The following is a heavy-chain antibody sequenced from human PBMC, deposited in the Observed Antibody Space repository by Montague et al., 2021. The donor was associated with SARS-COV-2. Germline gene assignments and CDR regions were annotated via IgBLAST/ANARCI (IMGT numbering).Heavy chain of an antibody. J-gene: IGHJ4*02. CDR3: ARWDRRTLTLIGLRGKSAIDX. CDR2: INHSGSS. CDR1: GGSFSGYY. D-gene: IGHD4-23*01. V-gene: IGHV4-34*01. Sequence: SETLSLTCAVYGGSFSGYYWTWIRQSPGKGLEWIAEINHSGSSNYNFDPSLRSRVTISVDTSKSQFSLTLTSVTAADTGIYYCARWDRRTLTLIGLRGKSAIDXWGQGTMVTVSS.